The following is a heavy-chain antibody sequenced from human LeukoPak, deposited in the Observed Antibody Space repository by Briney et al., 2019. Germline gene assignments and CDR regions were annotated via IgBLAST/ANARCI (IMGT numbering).Heavy chain of an antibody. J-gene: IGHJ4*02. CDR3: ARLFLRFGEFSFDY. V-gene: IGHV4-39*02. D-gene: IGHD3-10*01. CDR2: IYYRGST. Sequence: ASETLSLTCTVSGGSISNSSFYWGWIRQTPGKGLEWIGNIYYRGSTYYNSSLKSRVSISVDTSKNYFSLKVSSVTAADTAVYYCARLFLRFGEFSFDYWGQGPLLTVSS. CDR1: GGSISNSSFY.